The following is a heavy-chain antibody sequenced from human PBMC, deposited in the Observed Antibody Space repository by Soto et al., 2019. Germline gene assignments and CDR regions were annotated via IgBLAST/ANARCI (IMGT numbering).Heavy chain of an antibody. Sequence: GGSLSLSCAASGFTFSSYAMSWVRQAPGKGLEWVSAISGSGGSTYYPDSVKGRFTISRDNSKNTLYLQMNSLRAEDTAVYYCAKDQVDYDFWSGPNWFDPWGQGTLVTVSS. CDR1: GFTFSSYA. V-gene: IGHV3-23*01. CDR3: AKDQVDYDFWSGPNWFDP. CDR2: ISGSGGST. D-gene: IGHD3-3*01. J-gene: IGHJ5*02.